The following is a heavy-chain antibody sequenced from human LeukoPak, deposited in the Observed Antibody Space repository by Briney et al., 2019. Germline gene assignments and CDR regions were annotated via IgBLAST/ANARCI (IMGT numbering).Heavy chain of an antibody. J-gene: IGHJ5*02. CDR3: ARDRDYDILTGYVPNWFDP. CDR1: GGTFSSYA. Sequence: GASVKVSCKASGGTFSSYAISWVRQAPGQGLEWMGGIIPIFGTANYAQKFQGRVTITADESTSTAYMELSSLRSEDTAVYYCARDRDYDILTGYVPNWFDPWGQGTLVTVSS. V-gene: IGHV1-69*13. D-gene: IGHD3-9*01. CDR2: IIPIFGTA.